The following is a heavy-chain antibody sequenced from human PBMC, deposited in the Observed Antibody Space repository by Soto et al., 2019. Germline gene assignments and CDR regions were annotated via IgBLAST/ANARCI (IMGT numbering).Heavy chain of an antibody. CDR1: GGSISSSSYY. Sequence: PSETLSLTCTVSGGSISSSSYYWGWIRQPPGKGLEWIGSIYYSGSTYYNPSLKSRVTISVDTSKNQFSLKLSSVTAADTAVYYCARHDYYGSGTNYYYGMDVWGQGTTVTVSS. J-gene: IGHJ6*02. CDR2: IYYSGST. CDR3: ARHDYYGSGTNYYYGMDV. V-gene: IGHV4-39*01. D-gene: IGHD3-10*01.